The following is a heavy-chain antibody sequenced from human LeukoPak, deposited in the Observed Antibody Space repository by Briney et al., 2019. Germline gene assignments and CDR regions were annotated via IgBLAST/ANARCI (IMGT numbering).Heavy chain of an antibody. CDR2: ISGSGDST. CDR3: ARDRGGFKGELKFDY. J-gene: IGHJ4*02. D-gene: IGHD1-26*01. Sequence: PGGSLRLSCAASGFTFSSYAMSWVRQAPGKGLEWVSGISGSGDSTYYADSVKGRFTISRDNSKNTLYLQMNSLRAEDTAVYYCARDRGGFKGELKFDYWGQGTLVTVSS. CDR1: GFTFSSYA. V-gene: IGHV3-23*01.